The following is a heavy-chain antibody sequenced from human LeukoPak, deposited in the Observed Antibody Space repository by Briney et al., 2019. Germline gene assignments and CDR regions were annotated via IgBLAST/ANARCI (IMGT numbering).Heavy chain of an antibody. D-gene: IGHD6-13*01. CDR1: GFTFSSYG. CDR3: AKGHSSSWYWFDP. V-gene: IGHV3-30*18. Sequence: GGSLRLSCAPSGFTFSSYGMHWVRQAPGKGLEWVAVISYDGSNKYYADSVKGRFTISRDNSKNTLYLQMNSLRAEDTAVYYCAKGHSSSWYWFDPRGQGTLVTVSS. J-gene: IGHJ5*02. CDR2: ISYDGSNK.